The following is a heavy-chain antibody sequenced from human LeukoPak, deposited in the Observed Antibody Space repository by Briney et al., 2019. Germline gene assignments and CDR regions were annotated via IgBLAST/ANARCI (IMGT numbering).Heavy chain of an antibody. D-gene: IGHD2-15*01. V-gene: IGHV4-59*01. J-gene: IGHJ4*02. CDR2: IYYSGST. CDR1: GGSISSYY. Sequence: SETLSLTCTVSGGSISSYYWSWIRQPPGKGLEWIGYIYYSGSTKYNPSLKSRVTISIDTSKNQFSLRLNSVTAADTAVYYCARGACSGGRCYFNYFDYWGQGTLVTVSS. CDR3: ARGACSGGRCYFNYFDY.